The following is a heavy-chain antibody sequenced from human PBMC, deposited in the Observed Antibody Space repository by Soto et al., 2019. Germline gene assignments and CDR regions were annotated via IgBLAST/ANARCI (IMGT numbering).Heavy chain of an antibody. J-gene: IGHJ6*02. CDR1: GGSVSSATYY. D-gene: IGHD3-9*01. CDR2: VYYSGTP. CDR3: ARDLYLRTGPWGMDV. V-gene: IGHV4-61*01. Sequence: QVQLQESGPGLVKPSETLSLTCTVSGGSVSSATYYWNWIRQPPGKGLEWIGSVYYSGTPNYNPSLKSRVIISMDTSYNRLSLKLRSVTAADTAVYYCARDLYLRTGPWGMDVWGQGTTVTVSS.